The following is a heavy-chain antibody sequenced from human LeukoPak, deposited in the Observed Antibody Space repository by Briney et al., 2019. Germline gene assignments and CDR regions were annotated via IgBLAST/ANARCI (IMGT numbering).Heavy chain of an antibody. CDR1: GGSFSAYY. J-gene: IGHJ4*02. Sequence: PSETLSLTCGVYGGSFSAYYWSWIRQPPGKGLEWIGSIYYSGSTYYNPSLKSRVTISVDTSKNQFSLKLSSVTAADTAVYYCARLSEWAFDYWGQGTLVTVSS. V-gene: IGHV4-34*01. D-gene: IGHD2/OR15-2a*01. CDR3: ARLSEWAFDY. CDR2: IYYSGST.